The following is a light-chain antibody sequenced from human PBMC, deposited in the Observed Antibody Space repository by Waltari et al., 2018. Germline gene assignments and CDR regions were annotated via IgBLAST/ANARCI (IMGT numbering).Light chain of an antibody. CDR2: KAS. Sequence: DIQMTQSPSTLSASVGDTVTITCRASQGIGIWLAWYQQHPGRAPKLLIYKASILKTGVPSRVSGSGSGTEFTLTIANLQPDDFATYFCHQCNTYSTFGQGTKVEIK. J-gene: IGKJ1*01. CDR1: QGIGIW. CDR3: HQCNTYST. V-gene: IGKV1-5*03.